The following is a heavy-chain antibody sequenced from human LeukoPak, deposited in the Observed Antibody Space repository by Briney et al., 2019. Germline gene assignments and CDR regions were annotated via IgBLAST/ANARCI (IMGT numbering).Heavy chain of an antibody. CDR1: GYNFMSYD. CDR2: MNPNSGNT. D-gene: IGHD3-3*01. CDR3: ARVVGSRITIFGVVINGRYYFDY. Sequence: ASVKVSCKASGYNFMSYDIYWVRQATGHGLEWMGWMNPNSGNTGYAQKFQGRVTITRNTSISTAYMELSSLRSEDTAVYYCARVVGSRITIFGVVINGRYYFDYWGRGTLVTVSS. V-gene: IGHV1-8*01. J-gene: IGHJ4*02.